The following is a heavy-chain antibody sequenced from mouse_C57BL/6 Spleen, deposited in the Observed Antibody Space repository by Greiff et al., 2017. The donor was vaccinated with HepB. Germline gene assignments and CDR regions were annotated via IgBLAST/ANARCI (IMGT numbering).Heavy chain of an antibody. CDR2: INPNNGGT. Sequence: VQLKESGPELVKPGASVKISCKASGYTFTDYYMNWVKQSHGKSLEWIGDINPNNGGTSYNQKFKGKATLTVDKSSSTAYMELRSLTSEDSAVYYCARFCDSYAMDYWGQGTSVTVSS. J-gene: IGHJ4*01. CDR3: ARFCDSYAMDY. CDR1: GYTFTDYY. V-gene: IGHV1-26*01.